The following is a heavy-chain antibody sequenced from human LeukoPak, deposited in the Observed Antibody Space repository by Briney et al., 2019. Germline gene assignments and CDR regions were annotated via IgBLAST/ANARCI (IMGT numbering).Heavy chain of an antibody. Sequence: SETLSLTCAVYGGSFSGYYWSWIRQPPGKGLEWIGEINHSGSTNYNPSLKSRVTISVDTSKNQFSLKLSSVTAADTAVYYCARVVIDPYNWFDPWGQGTLVTVSS. CDR1: GGSFSGYY. D-gene: IGHD3-22*01. CDR3: ARVVIDPYNWFDP. V-gene: IGHV4-34*01. CDR2: INHSGST. J-gene: IGHJ5*02.